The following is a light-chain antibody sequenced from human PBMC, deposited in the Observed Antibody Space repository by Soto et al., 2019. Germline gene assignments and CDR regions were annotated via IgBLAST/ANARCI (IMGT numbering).Light chain of an antibody. J-gene: IGKJ4*01. Sequence: DIRMTQSPSSLSASVGDRVTITCRASQAINTYLAWYQQKPGKVPTLLISAASTLQSGVPSRFSGSGSGTDFTLTISSLQPEDVATYYCQKFNAVPTFGGGTKVEI. V-gene: IGKV1-27*01. CDR1: QAINTY. CDR3: QKFNAVPT. CDR2: AAS.